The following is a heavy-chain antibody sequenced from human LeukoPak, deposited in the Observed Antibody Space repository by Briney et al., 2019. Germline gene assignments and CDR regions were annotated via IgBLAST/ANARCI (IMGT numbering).Heavy chain of an antibody. CDR3: ARAYCSGGSCPYWYFDL. J-gene: IGHJ2*01. D-gene: IGHD2-15*01. CDR2: ISYDGSNK. Sequence: PGRSLRLSCAASGFTFNSYGIHWVRQAPGKGLEWVAVISYDGSNKYYADSVKGRFTISRDNSKNTLYLQMNSLRVEDTAVYYCARAYCSGGSCPYWYFDLWGRGTLVTVSS. CDR1: GFTFNSYG. V-gene: IGHV3-30*03.